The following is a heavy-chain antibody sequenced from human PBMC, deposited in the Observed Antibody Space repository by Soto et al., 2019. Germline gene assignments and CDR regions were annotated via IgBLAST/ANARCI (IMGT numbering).Heavy chain of an antibody. CDR3: ARLPHPGIAVAGTVY. CDR1: GFTFITYW. J-gene: IGHJ4*02. D-gene: IGHD6-19*01. CDR2: IKQDGSEQ. V-gene: IGHV3-7*05. Sequence: EVLLVESGGGLVQPGGSLRLSCAASGFTFITYWMSWVRQAPGKGLEWVTNIKQDGSEQFYVYSVKGRFTISSDNAKNSLSLQMNSLRAEDTAVYFCARLPHPGIAVAGTVYWCQVPLVTVYS.